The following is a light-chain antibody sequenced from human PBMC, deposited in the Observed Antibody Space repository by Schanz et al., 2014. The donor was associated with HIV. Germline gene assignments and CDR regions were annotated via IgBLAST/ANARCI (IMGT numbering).Light chain of an antibody. CDR1: QTVSSNS. Sequence: EIVLTQSPVILSLSPGERATLSCRASQTVSSNSLGWYQQKRGQVPRLLIYGASNRATGIPDRFSGGGSGTDFTLTISRLEPEDFAVYYCQQYGSSPLTFGGGTKVEIK. V-gene: IGKV3-20*01. CDR3: QQYGSSPLT. J-gene: IGKJ4*01. CDR2: GAS.